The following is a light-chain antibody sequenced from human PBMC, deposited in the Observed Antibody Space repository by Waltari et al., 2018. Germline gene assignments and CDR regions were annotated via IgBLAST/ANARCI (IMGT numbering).Light chain of an antibody. V-gene: IGKV1-9*01. CDR2: AAS. J-gene: IGKJ4*01. CDR3: QQLNSFPLT. CDR1: QVISSY. Sequence: IQLTQSPSSLSASVGDRVTITCRASQVISSYLAGYQQKPGKAPRLLINAASTLQIGVPSRCSGSGSGTDFTLTISSLQPEDFATYYCQQLNSFPLTFGGGTKVEIK.